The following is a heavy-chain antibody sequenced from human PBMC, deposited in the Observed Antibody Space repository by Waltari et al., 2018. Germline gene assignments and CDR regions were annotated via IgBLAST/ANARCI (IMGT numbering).Heavy chain of an antibody. Sequence: HVQLVHSGSEVKKPGASVKVSCKVSGSTLTVLPRHWARQAPGQGLEWMGGFDPADGETRYAQSFQGRVIMTEDTSTDTAYMELSSLRSEDTAVYFCAIGKNFYQPRLDFWGQGTLVTVSS. CDR2: FDPADGET. D-gene: IGHD2-2*01. V-gene: IGHV1-24*01. CDR3: AIGKNFYQPRLDF. J-gene: IGHJ4*02. CDR1: GSTLTVLP.